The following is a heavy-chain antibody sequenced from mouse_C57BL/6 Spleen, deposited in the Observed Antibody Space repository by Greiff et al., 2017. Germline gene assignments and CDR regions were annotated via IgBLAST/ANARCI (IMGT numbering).Heavy chain of an antibody. CDR1: GYTFTCYS. CDR2: INPNSGST. D-gene: IGHD6-1*01. V-gene: IGHV1-64*01. Sequence: QVQLQQPGAELVKPGASVKLSCKASGYTFTCYSMHWVKQRPGQSLEWIGKINPNSGSTNYNEKFKSKATLTVDKSSSTAYMHLRVLTSEDSAVYYCAREDCAGGSYFDFWGPGTLVTVSA. CDR3: AREDCAGGSYFDF. J-gene: IGHJ3*01.